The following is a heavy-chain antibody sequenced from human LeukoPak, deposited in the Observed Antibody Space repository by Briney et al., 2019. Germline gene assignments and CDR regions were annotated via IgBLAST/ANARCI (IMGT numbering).Heavy chain of an antibody. Sequence: GSGPTLVNPTQTLTLTCTFSGFSLSTSGVGVGWTRQPPGKALEWLALIYWNDDKRYSPSLKSRLTITKDTSKNQVVLTMTNMDPVDTATYYCAHRQALYEGSGSPFDPWGQGTLVTVSS. J-gene: IGHJ5*02. CDR1: GFSLSTSGVG. CDR3: AHRQALYEGSGSPFDP. D-gene: IGHD3-10*01. V-gene: IGHV2-5*01. CDR2: IYWNDDK.